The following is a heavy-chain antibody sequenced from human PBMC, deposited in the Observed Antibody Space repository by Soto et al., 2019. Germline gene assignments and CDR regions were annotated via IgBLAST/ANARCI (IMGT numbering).Heavy chain of an antibody. CDR2: ISAYNGNT. Sequence: QVQLVQSGAEVKKPGASVKVSCKASGYTFTSYGISWVRQAPGQGLEWMGWISAYNGNTNYAQKLQGLVPMTTDTSRSTAYRGLRSLRSADTAVYYCARDHANLTRGRWRYYYGMAVWGRGTTVTVSS. CDR3: ARDHANLTRGRWRYYYGMAV. D-gene: IGHD3-9*01. CDR1: GYTFTSYG. V-gene: IGHV1-18*04. J-gene: IGHJ6*02.